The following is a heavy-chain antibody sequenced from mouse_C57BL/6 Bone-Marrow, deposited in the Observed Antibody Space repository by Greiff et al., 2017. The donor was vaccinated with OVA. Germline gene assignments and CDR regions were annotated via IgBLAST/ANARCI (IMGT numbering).Heavy chain of an antibody. CDR1: GFTFSDYG. V-gene: IGHV5-15*01. CDR2: ISNLAYSI. CDR3: ARQGDYEWFAY. D-gene: IGHD2-4*01. J-gene: IGHJ3*01. Sequence: EVQLVESGGGLVQPGGSLKLSCAASGFTFSDYGMAWVRQAPRKGPEWVAFISNLAYSIYYADTVTGRFTISRENAKNTLYLEMSSLRSEETAMYYCARQGDYEWFAYWGQGTLVTVSA.